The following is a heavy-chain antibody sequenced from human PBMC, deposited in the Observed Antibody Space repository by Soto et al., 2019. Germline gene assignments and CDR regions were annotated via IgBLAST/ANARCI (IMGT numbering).Heavy chain of an antibody. CDR3: ATVGGL. J-gene: IGHJ4*02. CDR2: LYPGGGT. CDR1: GFTVSDNY. V-gene: IGHV3-66*01. Sequence: DVQMVESGGDLVQPGGSLRLSCAASGFTVSDNYMTWVRQVPGKGLECVSLLYPGGGTYYADSVKGRFSISRDNSKNTLYLQMSSLRVEDTAVYYCATVGGLWGQGTLVTVSS. D-gene: IGHD3-10*01.